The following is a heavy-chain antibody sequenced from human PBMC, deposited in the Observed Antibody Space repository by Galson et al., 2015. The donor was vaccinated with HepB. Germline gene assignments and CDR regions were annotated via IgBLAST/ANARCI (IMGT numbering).Heavy chain of an antibody. V-gene: IGHV4-59*01. Sequence: ETLSLTCTVSGGSISSYYWSWIRQPPGKGLEWIGYIYYSGSTNYNPSLKSRVTISVDTSKNQFSLKLSSVTAADTAVYYCAREVGKGRYAYGMDVWGQGTTVTVSS. CDR1: GGSISSYY. CDR2: IYYSGST. J-gene: IGHJ6*02. D-gene: IGHD1-26*01. CDR3: AREVGKGRYAYGMDV.